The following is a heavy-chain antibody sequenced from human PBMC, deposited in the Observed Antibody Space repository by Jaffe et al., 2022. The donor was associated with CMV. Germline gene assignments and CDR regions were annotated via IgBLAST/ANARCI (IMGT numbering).Heavy chain of an antibody. D-gene: IGHD3-22*01. CDR2: IYHSGST. Sequence: QVQLQESGPGLVKPSGTLSLTCAVSGGSISSSNWWSWVRQPPGKGLEWIGEIYHSGSTNYNPSLKSRVTISVDKSKNQFSLKLSSVTAADTAVYYCARAIYDSSGYYYGDLPTLIDYWGQGTLVTVSS. V-gene: IGHV4-4*02. CDR3: ARAIYDSSGYYYGDLPTLIDY. CDR1: GGSISSSNW. J-gene: IGHJ4*02.